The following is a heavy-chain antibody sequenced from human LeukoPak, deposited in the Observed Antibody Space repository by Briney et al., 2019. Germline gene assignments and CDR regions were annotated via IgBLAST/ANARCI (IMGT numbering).Heavy chain of an antibody. CDR1: GASFSGNY. CDR2: INDSGST. D-gene: IGHD3-10*01. J-gene: IGHJ5*02. V-gene: IGHV4-34*01. Sequence: SETLSLTCAVSGASFSGNYWSWLRQPPGKGLERIGEINDSGSTNYNPSLKSRVTISVDTSTNQFSLKLSSVTAADTAVYYCARGPAMVRGVNWFDPWGQGTLVTVSS. CDR3: ARGPAMVRGVNWFDP.